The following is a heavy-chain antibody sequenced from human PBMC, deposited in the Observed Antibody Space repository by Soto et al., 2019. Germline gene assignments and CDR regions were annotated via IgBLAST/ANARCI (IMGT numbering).Heavy chain of an antibody. CDR2: IYYSGST. V-gene: IGHV4-61*01. J-gene: IGHJ6*02. Sequence: SETLSLTCTVSGGSVSSGSYYWSWIRQPPGKGLEWIGCIYYSGSTNYNPSLKSRVTISVDTSKNQFSLKLSSVTAADTAVYYCARDSAGLYYYDKDYYSYGMDVWGQGTTVTVSS. CDR3: ARDSAGLYYYDKDYYSYGMDV. CDR1: GGSVSSGSYY. D-gene: IGHD3-22*01.